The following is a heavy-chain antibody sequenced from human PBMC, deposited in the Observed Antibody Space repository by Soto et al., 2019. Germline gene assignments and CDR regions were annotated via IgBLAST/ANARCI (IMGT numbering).Heavy chain of an antibody. CDR3: ARGPEQLVHGVFDY. CDR1: GFTFSSFA. Sequence: QVQLVESGGGVVQPGRSLRLSCAASGFTFSSFAMHWVRQTPAKGLEWVAVISSDGSNKYYADYVKGRFTISRDNSKNTLYLQINSLRAEDTAVYYCARGPEQLVHGVFDYWGQGTLVTVSS. D-gene: IGHD6-6*01. CDR2: ISSDGSNK. V-gene: IGHV3-30-3*01. J-gene: IGHJ4*02.